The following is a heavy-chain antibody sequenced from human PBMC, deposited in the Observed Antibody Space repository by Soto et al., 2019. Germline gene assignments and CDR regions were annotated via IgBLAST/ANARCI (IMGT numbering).Heavy chain of an antibody. Sequence: GASVTVSCKVSGYTITVLSMHWVRQAPGKGLEWMGGFDPEDGETIYAQKFQGRVTMTEDTSTDTAYMELSSLRSEDTAVYYCATVFSSGWVLDYWGQGTLVTVSS. CDR3: ATVFSSGWVLDY. CDR2: FDPEDGET. V-gene: IGHV1-24*01. J-gene: IGHJ4*02. D-gene: IGHD6-19*01. CDR1: GYTITVLS.